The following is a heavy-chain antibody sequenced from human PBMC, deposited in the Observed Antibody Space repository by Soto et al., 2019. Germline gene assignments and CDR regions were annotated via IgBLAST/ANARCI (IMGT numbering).Heavy chain of an antibody. Sequence: SQTLSLTCAMSGEDVSSNSAAWTWIRQSPSRGLEWLGRTYYRSKYFNDYAISVKSRIAINADTSKNQFSLQLNSVTPDDTAMYYCARQGPGVRGLDAWGQGTTVTVSS. J-gene: IGHJ6*02. CDR1: GEDVSSNSAA. V-gene: IGHV6-1*01. CDR2: TYYRSKYFN. CDR3: ARQGPGVRGLDA.